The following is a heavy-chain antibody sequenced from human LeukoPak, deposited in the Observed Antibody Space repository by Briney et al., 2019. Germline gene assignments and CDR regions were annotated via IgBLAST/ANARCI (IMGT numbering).Heavy chain of an antibody. D-gene: IGHD5-18*01. J-gene: IGHJ3*02. V-gene: IGHV4-59*01. CDR3: ARVGSYGFPAGAFDI. CDR1: GGSISRYY. Sequence: PSETLSLTCTVSGGSISRYYWSWIRRAPGKGLEWIGYIYYTGITNYNPSLKSRVTVSVDTSKNQFSLKLSSVTAADTAVYYCARVGSYGFPAGAFDIWGQGTMVTVSS. CDR2: IYYTGIT.